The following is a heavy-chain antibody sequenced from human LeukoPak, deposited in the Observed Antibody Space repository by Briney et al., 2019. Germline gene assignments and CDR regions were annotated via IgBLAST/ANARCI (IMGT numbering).Heavy chain of an antibody. CDR2: IYYSGST. V-gene: IGHV4-39*01. J-gene: IGHJ4*02. D-gene: IGHD6-19*01. CDR3: ARAPYSSGWWFDY. CDR1: GGSISSSSYY. Sequence: SETLPLTCTVSGGSISSSSYYWGWIRQPPGKGLEWIGSIYYSGSTYYNPSLKSRVTISVDTSKNQFSLKLSSVTAADTAVYYCARAPYSSGWWFDYWGQGTLVTVSS.